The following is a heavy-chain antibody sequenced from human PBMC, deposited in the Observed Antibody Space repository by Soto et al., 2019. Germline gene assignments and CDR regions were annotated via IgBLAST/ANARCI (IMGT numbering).Heavy chain of an antibody. CDR3: AKSITARPFDY. CDR1: GFTFSSYA. D-gene: IGHD6-6*01. Sequence: PGGSLRLSCAASGFTFSSYAMSWVRQAPGKGLEWVSVISGGGGRIFYADSVKGRFTISRDNSKNTVYLQMNSLRAEDTAVYYCAKSITARPFDYSGQGALVTVSS. J-gene: IGHJ4*02. CDR2: ISGGGGRI. V-gene: IGHV3-23*01.